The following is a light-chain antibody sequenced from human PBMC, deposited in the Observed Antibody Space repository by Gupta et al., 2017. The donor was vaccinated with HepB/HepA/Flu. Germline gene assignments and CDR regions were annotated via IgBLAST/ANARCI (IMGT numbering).Light chain of an antibody. CDR2: GAS. CDR1: QSVSSNS. Sequence: EIVLTQSPGTVSLSPGEYATLSCRASQSVSSNSLAWYQQKPGQSPRLLIYGASTRATGIPDRFNGSGSGTDFTLTISRLEPEDFAVYYCQQEGDSPQTFGQGTKVEIE. J-gene: IGKJ1*01. CDR3: QQEGDSPQT. V-gene: IGKV3-20*01.